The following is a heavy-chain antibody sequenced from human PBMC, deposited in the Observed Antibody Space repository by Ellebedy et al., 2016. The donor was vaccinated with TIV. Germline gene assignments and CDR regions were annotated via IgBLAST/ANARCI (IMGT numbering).Heavy chain of an antibody. CDR3: ARDRSSTSFGITFGGVIAIFDY. CDR2: ISAYNGNT. V-gene: IGHV1-18*01. J-gene: IGHJ4*02. CDR1: GYTFTSYG. Sequence: ASVKVSXKASGYTFTSYGISWVRQAPGQGLEWMGWISAYNGNTNYAQKLQGRVTMTTDTSTSTAYMELRSLRSDDTAVYYCARDRSSTSFGITFGGVIAIFDYWGQGTLVTVSS. D-gene: IGHD3-16*02.